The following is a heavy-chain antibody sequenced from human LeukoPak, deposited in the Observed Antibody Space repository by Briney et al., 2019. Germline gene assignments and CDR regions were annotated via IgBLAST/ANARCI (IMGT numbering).Heavy chain of an antibody. CDR2: ISYDGGNK. V-gene: IGHV3-30*18. CDR1: GFTFSSYV. CDR3: AKDYYDFWSGGYYYYYGMDV. D-gene: IGHD3-3*01. J-gene: IGHJ6*02. Sequence: GGSLRLSRAASGFTFSSYVMHWVRQAPGKGLEWVAVISYDGGNKYYADSVKGRFTISRDNSKNTLYLQMNSLRSDDTAVYYCAKDYYDFWSGGYYYYYGMDVWGQGTTVTVSS.